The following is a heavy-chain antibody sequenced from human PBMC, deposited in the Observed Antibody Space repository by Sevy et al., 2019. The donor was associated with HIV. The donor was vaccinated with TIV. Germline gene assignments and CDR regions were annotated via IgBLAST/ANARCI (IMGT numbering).Heavy chain of an antibody. V-gene: IGHV3-30*18. D-gene: IGHD3-22*01. CDR1: GFTFSSYG. J-gene: IGHJ4*02. CDR2: ISYDGSNK. Sequence: GGSLRLSCAASGFTFSSYGMHWVRQAPGKGLEWVAVISYDGSNKYYADSVKGRFTISRDNSKNTLYLQMNSLGAEDTAVYYCAKSRSRIVVLPGGHDYWGQGTLVTVSS. CDR3: AKSRSRIVVLPGGHDY.